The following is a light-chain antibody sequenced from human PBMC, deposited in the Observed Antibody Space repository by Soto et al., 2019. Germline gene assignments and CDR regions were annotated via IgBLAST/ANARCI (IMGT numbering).Light chain of an antibody. J-gene: IGKJ1*01. V-gene: IGKV1-5*01. Sequence: DIQITQSPSTLSASVGDRVTITCRASQSISSWLAWYQQKPGKAPNLLIYSASALHRGVPSRFSGSGSGADFTLTVSSLQPEDSATYYCQQADSFPWTFGQGTKVDIK. CDR2: SAS. CDR3: QQADSFPWT. CDR1: QSISSW.